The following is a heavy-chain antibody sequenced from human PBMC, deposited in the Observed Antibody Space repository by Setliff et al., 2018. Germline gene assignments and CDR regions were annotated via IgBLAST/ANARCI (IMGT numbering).Heavy chain of an antibody. CDR1: GGSISPYY. Sequence: SETLSLTCSVSGGSISPYYWIWIRQSPGKGLEWIGYIFYSGSARYNPSLESRVTMSVDTSKNQISLKLTSVTAADTAVYYCARHPTGFPNWFDVWGQGTLVTVSS. J-gene: IGHJ5*02. V-gene: IGHV4-59*08. CDR2: IFYSGSA. CDR3: ARHPTGFPNWFDV. D-gene: IGHD3-9*01.